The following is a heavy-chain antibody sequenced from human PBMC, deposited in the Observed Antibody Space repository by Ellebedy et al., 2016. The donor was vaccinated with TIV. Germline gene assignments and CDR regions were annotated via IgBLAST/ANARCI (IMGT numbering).Heavy chain of an antibody. CDR2: IYYRGNT. J-gene: IGHJ4*02. V-gene: IGHV4-61*01. CDR3: AREKTVAGGGNHLDS. CDR1: GGSVSSGYYY. D-gene: IGHD6-19*01. Sequence: MPSETLSLTCDVSGGSVSSGYYYWSWLRQPPGKGLEYIGYIYYRGNTNYNPSLNSRVTISVETSKTQFTLHLTSVTAADTAVYYCAREKTVAGGGNHLDSWGPGTLVTVSS.